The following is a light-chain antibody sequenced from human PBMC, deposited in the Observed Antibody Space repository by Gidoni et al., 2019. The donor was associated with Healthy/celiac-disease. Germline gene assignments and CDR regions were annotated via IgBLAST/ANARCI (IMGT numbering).Light chain of an antibody. Sequence: DIQMTQSPSSLSASVGDRVTITCRASQSISSYLNWYQQKPGKAPKLLIYAASSLPSGVPSRFSGSGSGTDFTLTISSLQPEDFATYYCQQSYSTPQYTFGQGTKLEIK. CDR2: AAS. J-gene: IGKJ2*01. CDR1: QSISSY. CDR3: QQSYSTPQYT. V-gene: IGKV1-39*01.